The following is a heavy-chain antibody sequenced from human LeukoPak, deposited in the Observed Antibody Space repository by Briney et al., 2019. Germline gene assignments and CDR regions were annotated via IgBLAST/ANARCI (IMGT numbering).Heavy chain of an antibody. V-gene: IGHV1-69*05. D-gene: IGHD2-2*02. CDR3: AAALLGYCSSTSCYTPHYYYYYMDV. Sequence: SVTVSCKASGGTFSSYAISWVRQAPGQGLEWMGGIIPIFGTANYAQKFQGRVTITTDESTSTAYMELSSLRSEDTAVYYCAAALLGYCSSTSCYTPHYYYYYMDVWAKGPRSPSP. CDR1: GGTFSSYA. CDR2: IIPIFGTA. J-gene: IGHJ6*03.